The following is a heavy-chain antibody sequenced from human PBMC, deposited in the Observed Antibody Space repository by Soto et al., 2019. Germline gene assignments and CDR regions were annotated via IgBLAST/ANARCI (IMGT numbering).Heavy chain of an antibody. Sequence: GGSLRLSCTASGFTFGDYAMSWFRQAPGKGLEWVGFIRSKAYGGTTEYAASVKGRFTISRDDSKSIAYLQMNSLKTEDTAVDYCTREGDTRVRGVITYYYYCYMDVWGKGTTVTVSS. CDR3: TREGDTRVRGVITYYYYCYMDV. CDR2: IRSKAYGGTT. D-gene: IGHD3-10*01. J-gene: IGHJ6*03. V-gene: IGHV3-49*03. CDR1: GFTFGDYA.